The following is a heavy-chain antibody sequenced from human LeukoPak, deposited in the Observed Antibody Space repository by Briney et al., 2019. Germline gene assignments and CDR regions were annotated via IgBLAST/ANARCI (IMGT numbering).Heavy chain of an antibody. CDR1: GGSISSYY. J-gene: IGHJ3*02. CDR2: IYTSGST. Sequence: SETLSLTYTVSGGSISSYYWSWIRQPAGKGLEWIGRIYTSGSTNYNPSLKSRVTMSVDTSKNQFSLKLSSVTAADTAVYYCARGYYYGSGRIHAFDIWGQGTMVTVSS. V-gene: IGHV4-4*07. CDR3: ARGYYYGSGRIHAFDI. D-gene: IGHD3-10*01.